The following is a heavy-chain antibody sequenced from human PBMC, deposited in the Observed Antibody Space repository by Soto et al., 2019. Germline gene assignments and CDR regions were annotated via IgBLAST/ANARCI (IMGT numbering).Heavy chain of an antibody. J-gene: IGHJ6*02. CDR1: GFTFSSYG. Sequence: LRLSCAASGFTFSSYGMHWVRQAPGKGLEWVAVISYDGSNKYYADSVKGRFTISRDNSKNTLYLQMNSLRAEDTAVYYCAKEIVRGVAPYYYYYGMDVWGQGTTVTVSS. V-gene: IGHV3-30*18. D-gene: IGHD3-10*01. CDR2: ISYDGSNK. CDR3: AKEIVRGVAPYYYYYGMDV.